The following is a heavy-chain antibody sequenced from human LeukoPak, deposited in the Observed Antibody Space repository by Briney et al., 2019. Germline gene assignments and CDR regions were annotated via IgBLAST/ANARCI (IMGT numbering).Heavy chain of an antibody. Sequence: TGGSLRVSCKVSEFAVTGHYVNWVRRAPGKGLEWVSLIYSGGDRFYADSVKGRFTISRDSSKNTLYLQMNSLRAEDTAVYYCARGRGYTDPFDYWGQGTLVTVSS. CDR1: EFAVTGHY. V-gene: IGHV3-66*01. CDR2: IYSGGDR. J-gene: IGHJ4*02. CDR3: ARGRGYTDPFDY. D-gene: IGHD5-18*01.